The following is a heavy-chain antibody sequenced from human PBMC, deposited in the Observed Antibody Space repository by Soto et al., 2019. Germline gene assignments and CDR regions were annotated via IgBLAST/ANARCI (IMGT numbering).Heavy chain of an antibody. CDR3: AKDRGEPGNY. D-gene: IGHD3-10*01. J-gene: IGHJ4*02. CDR1: GFTFSSCA. Sequence: GGSLRLSCAASGFTFSSCAMSWVRQAPGKGLEWVSTISGSGGSTYYADSVKGRFTVSRDNSKNTLYLQMSGLRADDTALYYCAKDRGEPGNYWGQGTLVTVSS. V-gene: IGHV3-23*01. CDR2: ISGSGGST.